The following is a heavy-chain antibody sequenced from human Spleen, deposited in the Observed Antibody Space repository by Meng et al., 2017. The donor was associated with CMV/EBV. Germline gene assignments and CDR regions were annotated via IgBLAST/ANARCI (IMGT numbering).Heavy chain of an antibody. CDR3: ARDKNWGPDY. V-gene: IGHV1-8*02. J-gene: IGHJ4*02. CDR2: MNPNSGNT. Sequence: SCKASGYTFTSYDINWVRQATGQGLEWMGWMNPNSGNTGYAQKFQGRVTLTRDTSINTGYMELSRLTSDDTAVYYCARDKNWGPDYWGQGTLVTVSS. CDR1: GYTFTSYD. D-gene: IGHD7-27*01.